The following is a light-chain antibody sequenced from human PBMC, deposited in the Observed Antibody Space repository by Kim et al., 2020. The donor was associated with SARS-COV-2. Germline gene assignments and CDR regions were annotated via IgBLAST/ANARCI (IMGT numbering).Light chain of an antibody. J-gene: IGLJ2*01. Sequence: GQSITISCTGASRDVGAYNYVSWYQQHPGKAPKLMIYDVSNRPSGVSNRFSGSKSGNTASLTISGLQAEDEADYYCSSYTSSSSVVFGGGTQLTVL. CDR3: SSYTSSSSVV. CDR2: DVS. CDR1: SRDVGAYNY. V-gene: IGLV2-14*03.